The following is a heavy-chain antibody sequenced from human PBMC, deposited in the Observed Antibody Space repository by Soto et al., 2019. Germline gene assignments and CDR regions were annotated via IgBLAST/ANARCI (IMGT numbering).Heavy chain of an antibody. D-gene: IGHD3-10*01. CDR3: ARPSTNITMVRGVTWFDP. V-gene: IGHV1-18*01. CDR1: GYTFTSYG. J-gene: IGHJ5*02. Sequence: GASVKVSCKASGYTFTSYGISWVRQAPGQGLEWMGWISAYNGNTNYAQKLQGRVTMTTDTSTSTAYMELRSLRSDDTAVYYCARPSTNITMVRGVTWFDPWGQGTLVTVSS. CDR2: ISAYNGNT.